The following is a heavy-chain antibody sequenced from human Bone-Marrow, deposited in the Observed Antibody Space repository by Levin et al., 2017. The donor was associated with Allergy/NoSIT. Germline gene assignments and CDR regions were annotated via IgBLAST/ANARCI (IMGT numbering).Heavy chain of an antibody. Sequence: SQTLSLPCTVSGGSIGSSYWTWIRQPPGKGLESIGYIYYSGSTTYNPSLKSRVTISVDTSKNQFSLKLSSVTAADTAVYCCARDLAAGGDAFDIWGQGTMVTVSS. V-gene: IGHV4-59*01. J-gene: IGHJ3*02. CDR3: ARDLAAGGDAFDI. D-gene: IGHD6-25*01. CDR1: GGSIGSSY. CDR2: IYYSGST.